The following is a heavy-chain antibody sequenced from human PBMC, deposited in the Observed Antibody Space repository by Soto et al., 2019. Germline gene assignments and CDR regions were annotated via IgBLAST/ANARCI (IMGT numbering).Heavy chain of an antibody. D-gene: IGHD3-22*01. CDR1: GGSFSGYY. CDR3: ARGVRLGITMIVVVIPYFDY. J-gene: IGHJ4*02. Sequence: SETLSLTCAVYGGSFSGYYWSWIRQPPGKGLEWIGEINHSGSTNYNPSLKSRVTISVDTSKNQFSLKLSSVTAADTAVYYCARGVRLGITMIVVVIPYFDYWGQGTLVTSPQ. CDR2: INHSGST. V-gene: IGHV4-34*01.